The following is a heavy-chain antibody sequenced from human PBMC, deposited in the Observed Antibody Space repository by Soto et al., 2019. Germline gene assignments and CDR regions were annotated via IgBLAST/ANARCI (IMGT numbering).Heavy chain of an antibody. Sequence: QVQLVQSGAEVKKPGASVKVSCKASGYTFTSYGISWVRQAPGQGLEWMGWISAYNGNTTYAQKLQGRVTMTTDTTRTTSYMELRRLRSDDTAVYYCARGNPYYDSSGYYRPHFDSGGQGTLVTVSS. CDR1: GYTFTSYG. CDR2: ISAYNGNT. D-gene: IGHD3-22*01. CDR3: ARGNPYYDSSGYYRPHFDS. J-gene: IGHJ4*02. V-gene: IGHV1-18*01.